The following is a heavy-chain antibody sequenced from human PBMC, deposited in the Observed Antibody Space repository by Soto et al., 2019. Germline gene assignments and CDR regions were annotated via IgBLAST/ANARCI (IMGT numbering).Heavy chain of an antibody. V-gene: IGHV4-30-4*01. Sequence: SETLSLTCTVSGGSISSGDHYWNWIRQPPGKGLEWIGYIFYSGSTYYNPSLGSRVTISVDTSKNQFSLKLSSVTAADTAVYYCARTSGTYSRYEFDYWGQGTLVTGSS. CDR3: ARTSGTYSRYEFDY. CDR2: IFYSGST. J-gene: IGHJ4*02. CDR1: GGSISSGDHY. D-gene: IGHD2-15*01.